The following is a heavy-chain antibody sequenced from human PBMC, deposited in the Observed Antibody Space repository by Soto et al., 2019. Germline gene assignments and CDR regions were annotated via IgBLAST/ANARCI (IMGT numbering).Heavy chain of an antibody. J-gene: IGHJ6*04. Sequence: PGGSLRLSCAASGFTFSSYDIHWVRQAPGKGLEWVAVIWYDGSNKYYADSVKDRFTISRDNSKNTLYLQMNSLRAEYTDVYYCEKNYFVSSGLSYEDYYYGVEVWGKG. CDR2: IWYDGSNK. V-gene: IGHV3-33*06. CDR1: GFTFSSYD. CDR3: EKNYFVSSGLSYEDYYYGVEV. D-gene: IGHD3-22*01.